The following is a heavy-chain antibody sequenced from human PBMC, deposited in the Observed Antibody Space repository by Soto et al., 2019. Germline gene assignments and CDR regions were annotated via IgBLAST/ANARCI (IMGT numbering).Heavy chain of an antibody. V-gene: IGHV5-51*01. Sequence: GEPLKISCRGSGYDFNTNWFGWVRQLPGRGLEWVGIMYPGDSDTRLHPWLQGHVTLSADVTVSTAFLQWRTLKTSDSGMYFCARLPRDLNKTSCYYADHWGQGTSVTVSS. CDR3: ARLPRDLNKTSCYYADH. J-gene: IGHJ4*02. CDR1: GYDFNTNW. CDR2: MYPGDSDT. D-gene: IGHD3-22*01.